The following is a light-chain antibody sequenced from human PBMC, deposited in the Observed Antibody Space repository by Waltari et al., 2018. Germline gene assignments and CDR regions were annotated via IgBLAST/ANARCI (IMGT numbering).Light chain of an antibody. CDR3: QQYAASPPT. CDR1: QSVNNNF. V-gene: IGKV3-20*01. J-gene: IGKJ1*01. Sequence: EIVLTQSPGTLSLSPGDTATLSCRASQSVNNNFLAWYQQKPGRAPRLLMYDASSRATGIPGRVSGGGSGTHFTLTISRLEPDDFAVYYCQQYAASPPTFGQGTKVEVK. CDR2: DAS.